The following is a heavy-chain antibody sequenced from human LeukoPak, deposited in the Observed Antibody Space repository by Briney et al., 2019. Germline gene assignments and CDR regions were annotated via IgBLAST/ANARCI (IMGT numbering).Heavy chain of an antibody. CDR3: ARCSGGSCYLSDDY. D-gene: IGHD2-15*01. CDR2: ISSGSSYI. CDR1: GFTFSTYS. J-gene: IGHJ4*02. V-gene: IGHV3-21*01. Sequence: PGGSLRLSCAASGFTFSTYSMNWVRQAPGKGLEWVSSISSGSSYIYYADSVKGRFTISRDNAKNSLYLQMNSLRAEDTAVYYCARCSGGSCYLSDDYWGQGTLVTASS.